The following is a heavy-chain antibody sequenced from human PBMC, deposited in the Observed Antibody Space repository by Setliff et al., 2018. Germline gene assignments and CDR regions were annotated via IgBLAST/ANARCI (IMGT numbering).Heavy chain of an antibody. CDR3: ARSFSRSEKFLLDY. Sequence: GGSLRLSCAASGFTFSSYSMNWVRQAPGKGLEWVSSISSSNKYYADSVKGRFTISRDNSKNTLYLQMNSLRAEDTAVYYCARSFSRSEKFLLDYWGQGALVTVSS. V-gene: IGHV3-21*01. J-gene: IGHJ4*02. CDR1: GFTFSSYS. CDR2: ISSSNK. D-gene: IGHD2-15*01.